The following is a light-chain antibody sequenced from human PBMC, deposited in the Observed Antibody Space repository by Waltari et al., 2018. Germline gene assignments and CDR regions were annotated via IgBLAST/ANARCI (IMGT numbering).Light chain of an antibody. CDR2: DVS. J-gene: IGLJ1*01. CDR1: SSDVGGYNY. Sequence: QSALTQPASVSGSPGQSITISCTGTSSDVGGYNYVSWYQQHPGKAPKLMFYDVSNRATGVSSRCSGSKSGNTASLTMSGLQAEDEADYYCRSYTSSSPYVFGTGTKVTVL. CDR3: RSYTSSSPYV. V-gene: IGLV2-14*03.